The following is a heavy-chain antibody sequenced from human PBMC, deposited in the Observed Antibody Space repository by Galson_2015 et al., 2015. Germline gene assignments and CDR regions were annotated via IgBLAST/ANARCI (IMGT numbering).Heavy chain of an antibody. V-gene: IGHV3-23*01. J-gene: IGHJ5*02. CDR1: GFTFSSYA. CDR2: ISGSGGST. D-gene: IGHD3-10*01. Sequence: CAASGFTFSSYAMSWVRQAPGKGLEWVSAISGSGGSTYYADSVKGRFTISRDNSKNTLYLQMNSLRAEDTAVYYCAKDPVGPEKVLWFGEFTFDPWGQGTLVTVSS. CDR3: AKDPVGPEKVLWFGEFTFDP.